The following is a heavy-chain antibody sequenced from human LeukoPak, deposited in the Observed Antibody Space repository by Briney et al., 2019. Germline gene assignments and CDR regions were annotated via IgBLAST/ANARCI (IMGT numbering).Heavy chain of an antibody. CDR2: INWNGGST. Sequence: PGGSLRLSCAASGFTFDDYGMSWVRQAPGKGLEWGSGINWNGGSTGYADSVKGRFTISRDNAKNSLYLQMNSLRAEDTALYYCARRGGIYSNTDYFDYWGQGTLVTVSS. J-gene: IGHJ4*02. D-gene: IGHD4-11*01. V-gene: IGHV3-20*04. CDR3: ARRGGIYSNTDYFDY. CDR1: GFTFDDYG.